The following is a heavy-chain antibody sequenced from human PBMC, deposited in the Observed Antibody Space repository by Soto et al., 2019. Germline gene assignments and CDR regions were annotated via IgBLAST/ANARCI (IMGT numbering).Heavy chain of an antibody. V-gene: IGHV3-23*01. Sequence: PGGSLRLSCAASGFTFSSYAMSWVRQAPGKGLEWVSAISGSGGSTYYADSVKGRFTISRDNSKNTLYLQMNSLRAEDTAVYYCARVPQRVRFLEWLSFDIWGQGTMVTVSS. CDR2: ISGSGGST. J-gene: IGHJ3*02. D-gene: IGHD3-3*01. CDR1: GFTFSSYA. CDR3: ARVPQRVRFLEWLSFDI.